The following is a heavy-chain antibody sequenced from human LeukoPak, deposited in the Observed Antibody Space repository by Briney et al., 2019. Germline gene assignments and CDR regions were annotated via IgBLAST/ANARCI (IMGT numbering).Heavy chain of an antibody. J-gene: IGHJ4*02. CDR1: GGSFSGYY. D-gene: IGHD6-19*01. CDR3: ARHIAVAGTI. V-gene: IGHV4-34*01. Sequence: SETLSLTCAVYGGSFSGYYWSWIRQPPGKGLEWIGEINHSGSTNYNPSLKSRVTISVDTSKNQFSLKLSSVTAADTAVYYCARHIAVAGTIWGQGTLVTVSS. CDR2: INHSGST.